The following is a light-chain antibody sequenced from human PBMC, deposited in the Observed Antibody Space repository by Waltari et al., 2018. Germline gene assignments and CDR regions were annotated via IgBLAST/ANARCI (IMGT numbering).Light chain of an antibody. Sequence: EIVLTQSPGTLSLSPGDRATLPCRASQTVSTIALSLYQQKPGQAPRVLIYSTYNRATCIPDRFSGSGSGTDFTLTINRLAPEDFAMYYCQQYDGIVVTFGGGTKVEIK. CDR2: STY. V-gene: IGKV3-20*01. CDR1: QTVSTIA. CDR3: QQYDGIVVT. J-gene: IGKJ4*01.